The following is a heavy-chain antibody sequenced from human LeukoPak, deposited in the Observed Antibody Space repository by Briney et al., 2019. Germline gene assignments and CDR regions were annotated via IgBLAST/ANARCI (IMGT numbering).Heavy chain of an antibody. D-gene: IGHD3-10*01. Sequence: SQTLSLTCTVSGVSISSGGYYWSWIRQHPGKGLEWIGYIYYSGSTYYNPSLKSRVTISVDTSKNQFSLKLSSVTAADTAVYYCASSYGSGSYQYIIGDLPIYGMDVWGKGTTVTVSS. CDR2: IYYSGST. J-gene: IGHJ6*04. V-gene: IGHV4-31*03. CDR3: ASSYGSGSYQYIIGDLPIYGMDV. CDR1: GVSISSGGYY.